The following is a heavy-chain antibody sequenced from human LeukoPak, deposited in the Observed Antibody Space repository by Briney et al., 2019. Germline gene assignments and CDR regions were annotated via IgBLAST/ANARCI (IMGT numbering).Heavy chain of an antibody. CDR2: IVPIYGLV. CDR3: ASGGTRGYYCHHF. CDR1: GGPSMKFA. D-gene: IGHD3-22*01. J-gene: IGHJ4*02. V-gene: IGHV1-69*05. Sequence: GASVKVSCKASGGPSMKFAVSWVRQAPAQGLQWMGGIVPIYGLVNSAEEFQGRVTITTDESTGTAYMELTGLRYSDTAIYLWASGGTRGYYCHHFWGQGTQVSVTS.